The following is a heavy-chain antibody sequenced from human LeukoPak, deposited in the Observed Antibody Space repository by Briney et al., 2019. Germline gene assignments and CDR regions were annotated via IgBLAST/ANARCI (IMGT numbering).Heavy chain of an antibody. Sequence: PSETLSLTCTVSGGSISSGGYYWSWIRQHPGKGLEWIGYIHHSGSTYYNPSLKSRLIISLDTSKNQFSLKLNSVTAADTAVYYCVNYGSGSYRFDPWGQGTLVTVSS. CDR1: GGSISSGGYY. CDR3: VNYGSGSYRFDP. D-gene: IGHD3-10*01. V-gene: IGHV4-31*03. J-gene: IGHJ5*02. CDR2: IHHSGST.